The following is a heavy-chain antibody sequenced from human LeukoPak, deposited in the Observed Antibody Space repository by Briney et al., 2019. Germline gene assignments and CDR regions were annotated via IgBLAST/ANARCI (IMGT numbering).Heavy chain of an antibody. J-gene: IGHJ4*02. CDR2: ISSNGGST. V-gene: IGHV3-64D*06. D-gene: IGHD3-9*01. CDR1: GFTFSSYA. CDR3: VKDKGRRYFDWSYYFDY. Sequence: GGSLRLSCSASGFTFSSYAMHWVRQAPGKGLEYVSAISSNGGSTYYADSVKGRFTISRDNSKNTLYLQMSRLRAEDTAVYYCVKDKGRRYFDWSYYFDYWGQGTLVTVSS.